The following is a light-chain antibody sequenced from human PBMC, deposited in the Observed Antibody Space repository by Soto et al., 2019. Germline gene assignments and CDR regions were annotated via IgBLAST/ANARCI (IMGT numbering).Light chain of an antibody. CDR1: QSVAKNY. V-gene: IGKV3-20*01. CDR3: QQYATSPLT. Sequence: EIVLTQSPGTLSLSPGERASLSCRASQSVAKNYLAWYQQKPGQALRLLISDASSRATGIPDRFSGSGSGTDFTLTISRLEAEDFAVYFCQQYATSPLTCGGGTKVEIK. CDR2: DAS. J-gene: IGKJ4*01.